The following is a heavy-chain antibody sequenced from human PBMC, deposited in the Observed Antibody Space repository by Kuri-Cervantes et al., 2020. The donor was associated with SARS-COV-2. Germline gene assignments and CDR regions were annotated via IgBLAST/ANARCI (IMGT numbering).Heavy chain of an antibody. V-gene: IGHV1-2*02. Sequence: ASVKVSCKASGYSYIGYYVHWVRQAPGQGLEWMGWINPHRGGTNYAQKFQGRVAMTWDTSISTAYMDLSRLKSDDTATYYCASPSMIRGVDLFDYWGQGTLVTGFS. CDR3: ASPSMIRGVDLFDY. CDR1: GYSYIGYY. J-gene: IGHJ4*02. D-gene: IGHD3-10*01. CDR2: INPHRGGT.